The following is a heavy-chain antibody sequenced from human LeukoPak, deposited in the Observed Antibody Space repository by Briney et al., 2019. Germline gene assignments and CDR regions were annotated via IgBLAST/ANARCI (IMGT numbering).Heavy chain of an antibody. J-gene: IGHJ4*02. Sequence: PSETLSLTCAVYGGSFSGYYWSWIRQPPGKGLEWIGEINHSGSTNYNPSLKSRVTISVYTSKNQFSLKLSSVTAADTAVYYCASSIKAAVLDYWGQGTLVTVSS. CDR2: INHSGST. CDR1: GGSFSGYY. D-gene: IGHD6-13*01. CDR3: ASSIKAAVLDY. V-gene: IGHV4-34*01.